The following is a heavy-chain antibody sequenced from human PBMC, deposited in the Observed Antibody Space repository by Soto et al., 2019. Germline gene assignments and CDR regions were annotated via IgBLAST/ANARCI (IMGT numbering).Heavy chain of an antibody. D-gene: IGHD3-3*01. CDR2: ISYDGSKK. CDR3: AKDLTDYDFWSGYHY. Sequence: QVQLVESGGGVVQPGRSLRLSCAASGFTFSTYGMHWVRQVPGKGLEWVAVISYDGSKKYYADSVKGRFTISRDNSMNTLYLQMNSLRPEDTAVYYCAKDLTDYDFWSGYHYWGQGTLVTVSS. V-gene: IGHV3-30*18. CDR1: GFTFSTYG. J-gene: IGHJ4*02.